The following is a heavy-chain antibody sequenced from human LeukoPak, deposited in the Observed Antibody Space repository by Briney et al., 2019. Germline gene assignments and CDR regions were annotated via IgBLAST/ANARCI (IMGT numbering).Heavy chain of an antibody. Sequence: GGSLRLSCAASGFTFSRYWMHWVRQAPGKGRVWVSRINSDGSSTTYADSVKGRFTISRDNAKNTLYLQMNSLRAEDTAVYYCARVLPVAATRFDAFDIWGQGTMVTVSS. V-gene: IGHV3-74*01. CDR2: INSDGSST. CDR3: ARVLPVAATRFDAFDI. J-gene: IGHJ3*02. D-gene: IGHD2-15*01. CDR1: GFTFSRYW.